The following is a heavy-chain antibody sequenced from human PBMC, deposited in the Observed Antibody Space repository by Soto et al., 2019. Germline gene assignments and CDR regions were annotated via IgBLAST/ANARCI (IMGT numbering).Heavy chain of an antibody. V-gene: IGHV3-23*01. CDR3: AKVTKRAAGGRYEYYQSGMDV. CDR2: ISGSGGSS. D-gene: IGHD6-13*01. CDR1: GFAFSTYA. Sequence: SGGSLRLSCAAAGFAFSTYAMTWVRQAPGKGLEWVSVISGSGGSSYYAASVKGRFTISRDNSKNTLFLQMNGLRAEDTAVYYCAKVTKRAAGGRYEYYQSGMDVWGQATTVTVSS. J-gene: IGHJ6*02.